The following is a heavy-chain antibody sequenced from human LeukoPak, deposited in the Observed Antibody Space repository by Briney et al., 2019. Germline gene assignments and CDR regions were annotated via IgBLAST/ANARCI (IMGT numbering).Heavy chain of an antibody. J-gene: IGHJ4*02. V-gene: IGHV3-9*01. D-gene: IGHD4-17*01. CDR3: ARDPEATVTSNFDY. CDR2: ISWNSGSI. Sequence: PGGSLRLSCAASGFTFDDYAMHWVRQAPGKGLEWVSGISWNSGSIGYADSVKGRFTISRDNAKNSLYLQMNSLRAEDTAVYYCARDPEATVTSNFDYWGQGTLVTVSS. CDR1: GFTFDDYA.